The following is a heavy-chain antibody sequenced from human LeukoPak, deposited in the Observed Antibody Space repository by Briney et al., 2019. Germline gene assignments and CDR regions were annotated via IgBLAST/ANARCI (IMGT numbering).Heavy chain of an antibody. D-gene: IGHD2-21*02. CDR3: ARARGEVTDRYYYYYGMDV. Sequence: GGSLRLSCAASGFTFSSYGMHWVRQAPGKGLEWVAVIWYDGSNKYYADSVKGRFTISGDNSKNTLYLQMNSLRAEDTAVYYCARARGEVTDRYYYYYGMDVWGQGTTVTVSS. J-gene: IGHJ6*02. V-gene: IGHV3-33*01. CDR2: IWYDGSNK. CDR1: GFTFSSYG.